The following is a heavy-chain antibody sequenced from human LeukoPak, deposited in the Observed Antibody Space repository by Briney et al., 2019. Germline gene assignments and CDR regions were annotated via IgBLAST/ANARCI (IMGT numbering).Heavy chain of an antibody. CDR3: AIGARYLIES. J-gene: IGHJ4*02. Sequence: QSGGSLRLSCAASGFTFSGHWMNWVRQAPGKGLEWGANIKQDGSEKFYVDSVKGRLTISRDNAKNSLYLKMDSLSAEDTALYYCAIGARYLIESWGQGTLVTVPS. CDR1: GFTFSGHW. V-gene: IGHV3-7*03. CDR2: IKQDGSEK. D-gene: IGHD3-16*01.